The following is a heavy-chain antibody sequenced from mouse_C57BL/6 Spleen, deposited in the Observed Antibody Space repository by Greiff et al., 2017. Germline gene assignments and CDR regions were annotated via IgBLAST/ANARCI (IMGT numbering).Heavy chain of an antibody. CDR3: ARGGYGRAWFAY. V-gene: IGHV5-4*03. D-gene: IGHD1-1*01. CDR2: ISDGGSYT. J-gene: IGHJ3*01. Sequence: DVMLVESGGGLVKPGGSLKLSCAASGFTFSSYAMSWVRQTPEKRLEWVATISDGGSYTYYPDNVKGRFTSSRDNAKNNLYLQMSHLKSEDTAMYYCARGGYGRAWFAYWGQGTLVTVSA. CDR1: GFTFSSYA.